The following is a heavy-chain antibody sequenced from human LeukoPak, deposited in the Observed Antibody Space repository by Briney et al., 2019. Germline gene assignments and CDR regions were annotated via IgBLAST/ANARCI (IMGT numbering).Heavy chain of an antibody. V-gene: IGHV4-31*03. CDR2: IYYSGTT. CDR1: GGSISSGDYY. J-gene: IGHJ4*02. D-gene: IGHD1-26*01. Sequence: SETLSLTCTVSGGSISSGDYYWSWIRQHPGKGLEWIGYIYYSGTTYYNPSLKSRVTISVDTSKNQFSLNLSSVTAADTAVYYCARHWAVVGGNYPFNYWRQGTLVTVSS. CDR3: ARHWAVVGGNYPFNY.